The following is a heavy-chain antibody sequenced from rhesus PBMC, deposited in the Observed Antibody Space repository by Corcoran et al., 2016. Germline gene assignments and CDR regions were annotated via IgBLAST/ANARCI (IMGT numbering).Heavy chain of an antibody. CDR2: IYGSGSST. D-gene: IGHD1-14*01. Sequence: QLQLQESGPGLVKPSETLSVTCAVSGGSISSSYWSWIRQAPGKGLEWIGYIYGSGSSTNYNPSLKSRVTLSVDTSKNQLSLKLSSVTTADTAVYYCARAPDGRNDGYYWGQGVLVTVSS. CDR1: GGSISSSY. J-gene: IGHJ4*01. V-gene: IGHV4-169*01. CDR3: ARAPDGRNDGYY.